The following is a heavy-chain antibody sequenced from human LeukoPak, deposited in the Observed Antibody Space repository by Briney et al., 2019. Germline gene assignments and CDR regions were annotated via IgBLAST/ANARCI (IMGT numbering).Heavy chain of an antibody. CDR3: ARAASGDYSPFDY. CDR1: GGSFSIYS. Sequence: SETLSLTCAVSGGSFSIYSWIWIRQPAGKGLEWIGRIYTSGSTNYNPSLKSRVTISADKSKNQFSLKLNSVTAADTAVYYCARAASGDYSPFDYWGQETLVTVSS. J-gene: IGHJ4*02. CDR2: IYTSGST. D-gene: IGHD1-26*01. V-gene: IGHV4-4*07.